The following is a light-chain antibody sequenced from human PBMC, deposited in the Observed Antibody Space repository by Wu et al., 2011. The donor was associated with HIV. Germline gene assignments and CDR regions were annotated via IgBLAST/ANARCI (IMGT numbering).Light chain of an antibody. CDR1: LSVRTH. V-gene: IGKV3-20*01. J-gene: IGKJ2*01. CDR2: GTS. Sequence: EIVMTQSPATLSVSPGERATLSCRASLSVRTHVAWYQQRPGQAPRLLIYGTSSRATGIPDRFSGSGSGTDFTLTISRLEPEDFAVYYCQQYGSSPYTFGQGTKLEIK. CDR3: QQYGSSPYT.